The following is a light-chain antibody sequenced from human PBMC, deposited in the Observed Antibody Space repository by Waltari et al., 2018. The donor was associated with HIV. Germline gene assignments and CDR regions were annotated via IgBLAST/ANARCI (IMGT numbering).Light chain of an antibody. Sequence: EIVLTQSPATLSLSPGERATLSCRDSQTVGTFLAWYQQKPGQAPRLLIFDASNRATGIPARFSGSGSGTDFTLTISSLEPEDFALYYCQQRTNWPQNTFGGGTKVEIK. CDR3: QQRTNWPQNT. V-gene: IGKV3-11*01. CDR2: DAS. J-gene: IGKJ4*01. CDR1: QTVGTF.